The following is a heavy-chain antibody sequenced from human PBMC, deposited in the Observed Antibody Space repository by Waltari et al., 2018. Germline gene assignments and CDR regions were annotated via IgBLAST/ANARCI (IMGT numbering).Heavy chain of an antibody. J-gene: IGHJ4*02. Sequence: QVQLVASGGGVVQPGRSLRLSCAASGISFTNYAMHWVRQAPGKGLEWVAIISSHGSNRYYADSVKGRFTISRDSSKNTLFLQMNSLRGEDTAVYYCARGGIAAAADFDYWGQGTLVTVSS. CDR2: ISSHGSNR. CDR3: ARGGIAAAADFDY. CDR1: GISFTNYA. V-gene: IGHV3-30*03. D-gene: IGHD6-13*01.